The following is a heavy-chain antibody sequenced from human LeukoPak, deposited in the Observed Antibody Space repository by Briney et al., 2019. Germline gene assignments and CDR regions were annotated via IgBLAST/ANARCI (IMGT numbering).Heavy chain of an antibody. V-gene: IGHV4-61*02. Sequence: PSQTLSLTCTVSGGSISSGSYYWSWIRQPAGKGLEWIGRIYTSGSTNYNPSLKSRVTISVDTSKNQVSLKLSSVTAADTAVYYCARHSSISSWYSPFDYWGQGTLVTVSS. CDR1: GGSISSGSYY. D-gene: IGHD6-13*01. J-gene: IGHJ4*02. CDR2: IYTSGST. CDR3: ARHSSISSWYSPFDY.